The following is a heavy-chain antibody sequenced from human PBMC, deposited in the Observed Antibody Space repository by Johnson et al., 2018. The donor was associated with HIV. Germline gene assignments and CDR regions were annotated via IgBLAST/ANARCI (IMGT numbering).Heavy chain of an antibody. D-gene: IGHD6-6*01. Sequence: VQLVESGGRLVQPGGSLRLSCAASGFTFSSYAMSWVRQAPGKGLEWVSGISGGGGTTYYADSGKGRFTISRDNSKNTLYLQMNSLRAEDTAVYYCASTRLGAVDIWGQGTMVTVSS. J-gene: IGHJ3*02. CDR2: ISGGGGTT. CDR3: ASTRLGAVDI. CDR1: GFTFSSYA. V-gene: IGHV3-23*04.